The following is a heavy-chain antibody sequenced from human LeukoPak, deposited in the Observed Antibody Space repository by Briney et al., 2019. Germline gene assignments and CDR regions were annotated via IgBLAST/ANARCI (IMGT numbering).Heavy chain of an antibody. D-gene: IGHD3-3*01. Sequence: ASVKVSCKASGYSFTSYCMHWVRQAPGQGLEWMGMITPSDGGTTYAQKFQGRVTMTRDMSTSTVYMELSNLRSEDTAIYFCARDPTVITSSRITIFGVVKSPHNWFDPWGQGTLVIVSS. CDR2: ITPSDGGT. CDR3: ARDPTVITSSRITIFGVVKSPHNWFDP. CDR1: GYSFTSYC. V-gene: IGHV1-46*01. J-gene: IGHJ5*02.